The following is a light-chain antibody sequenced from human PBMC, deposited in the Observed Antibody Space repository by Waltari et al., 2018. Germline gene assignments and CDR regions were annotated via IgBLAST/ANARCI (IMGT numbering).Light chain of an antibody. CDR3: QQYYTTLFT. CDR2: WAP. CDR1: QSVLYSPDNKNY. V-gene: IGKV4-1*01. J-gene: IGKJ2*01. Sequence: DIVMTQSPDSLAVSLGERATINCKSSQSVLYSPDNKNYLAWYQQKPGQPPKLLISWAPTRESGVPDRFSASGSGTDFTLTISSLQAEDVAVYYCQQYYTTLFTFGQGTKLEIK.